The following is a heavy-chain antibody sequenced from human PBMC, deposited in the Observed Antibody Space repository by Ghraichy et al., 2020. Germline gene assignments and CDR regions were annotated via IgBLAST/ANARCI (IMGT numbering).Heavy chain of an antibody. J-gene: IGHJ3*02. CDR2: TKPDGSEN. D-gene: IGHD3-22*01. Sequence: GESLNISCAASGFTFSSYWMSWVRQAPGKGLEWVANTKPDGSENYYVGSVKGRFTISRDNAKNSLYLHMNSLRAEDTAVYYCARGDYFDSSGYFADAFDIWGQLTMVTFSS. CDR3: ARGDYFDSSGYFADAFDI. V-gene: IGHV3-7*01. CDR1: GFTFSSYW.